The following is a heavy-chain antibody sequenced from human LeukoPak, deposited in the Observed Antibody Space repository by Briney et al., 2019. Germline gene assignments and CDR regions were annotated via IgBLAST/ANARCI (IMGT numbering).Heavy chain of an antibody. J-gene: IGHJ4*02. V-gene: IGHV1-18*01. Sequence: ASVKVSCKASGYTFTSYGISWVRQAPGQGLEWMGWISAYNGNTNYAQKLQGRVTMTTDTSTSTAYVELRSLRSDDTAVYYCARDNHDSVGFDYWGQGTLVTVSS. CDR2: ISAYNGNT. CDR1: GYTFTSYG. D-gene: IGHD1-14*01. CDR3: ARDNHDSVGFDY.